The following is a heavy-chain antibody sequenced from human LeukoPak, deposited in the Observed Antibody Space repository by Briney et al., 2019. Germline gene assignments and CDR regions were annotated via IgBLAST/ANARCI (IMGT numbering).Heavy chain of an antibody. CDR1: GGTFSSYA. J-gene: IGHJ6*02. CDR2: ITPIFGTA. Sequence: GASVKVSCKASGGTFSSYAISWVRQAPGQGLEWMGGITPIFGTANYAQKFQGRVTITADESTSTAYMELSSLRSEDTAVYYCARGYSSSWYSGMDVWGQGTTVTVSS. CDR3: ARGYSSSWYSGMDV. D-gene: IGHD6-13*01. V-gene: IGHV1-69*13.